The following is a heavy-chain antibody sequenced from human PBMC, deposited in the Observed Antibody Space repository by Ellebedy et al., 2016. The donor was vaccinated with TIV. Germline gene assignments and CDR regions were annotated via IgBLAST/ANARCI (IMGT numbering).Heavy chain of an antibody. CDR2: IYYSGST. V-gene: IGHV4-59*01. Sequence: MPSETLSLTCTVSGGSISSYYWSWIRQPPGKGLEWIGYIYYSGSTNYNPSLKSRVTISVDTSKNQFSLKLSSVTAADTAVYYCARSSINLFDIWGQGTMVTVSS. CDR1: GGSISSYY. D-gene: IGHD1-14*01. J-gene: IGHJ3*02. CDR3: ARSSINLFDI.